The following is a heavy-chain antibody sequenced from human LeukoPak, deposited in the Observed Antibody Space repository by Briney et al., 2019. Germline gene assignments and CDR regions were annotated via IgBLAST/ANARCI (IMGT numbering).Heavy chain of an antibody. D-gene: IGHD3-16*01. CDR2: INPRGTAA. J-gene: IGHJ5*02. Sequence: ASVKVSCKASGYSFTSHYMHWVRQAPGQGLEWMGLINPRGTAARYAESFQGRLTLTRDLSTSTDYMELSSLRSDDTAVYFCARDTSEGDYAWWFDPWGQGTLVTVAS. V-gene: IGHV1-46*01. CDR3: ARDTSEGDYAWWFDP. CDR1: GYSFTSHY.